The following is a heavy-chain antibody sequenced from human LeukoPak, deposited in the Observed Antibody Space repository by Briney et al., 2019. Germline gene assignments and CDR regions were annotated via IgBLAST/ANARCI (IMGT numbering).Heavy chain of an antibody. V-gene: IGHV1-2*02. CDR2: INPNSGGT. CDR3: ARDRGGGSLTNWFDP. Sequence: ASVKVSCKASGYTFTGYYVHWVRQAPGQGLEWMGWINPNSGGTHYAQKFQGRVTMTRDTSISTAYMVLSRLRSDDTAVYYCARDRGGGSLTNWFDPWGQGTLVTVSS. D-gene: IGHD3-10*01. J-gene: IGHJ5*02. CDR1: GYTFTGYY.